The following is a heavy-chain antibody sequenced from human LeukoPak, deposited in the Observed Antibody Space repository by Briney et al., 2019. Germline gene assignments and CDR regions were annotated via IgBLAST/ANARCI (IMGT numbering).Heavy chain of an antibody. D-gene: IGHD1-26*01. Sequence: LVASVKVSCKASGYTFTGYYMHWVRQAPGQGLEWMGRINPNSGGTNYAQKFQGRVTMTRDTSISTAYMELSSLRSEDTAVYYCARDLLVGATHFDYWGQGTLVTVSS. CDR1: GYTFTGYY. CDR3: ARDLLVGATHFDY. J-gene: IGHJ4*02. V-gene: IGHV1-2*06. CDR2: INPNSGGT.